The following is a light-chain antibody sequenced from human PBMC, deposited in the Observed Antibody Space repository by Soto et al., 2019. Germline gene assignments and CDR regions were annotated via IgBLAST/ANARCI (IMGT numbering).Light chain of an antibody. J-gene: IGKJ1*01. CDR2: KAS. CDR3: QHYNSYSGA. V-gene: IGKV1-5*03. Sequence: IQMTQSPSTLSGSVGDRVTITCRASQTISSWLAWYQQKSGKAPKLLIYKASTLKSGVPSRFSGSGTGTEFTLTISSLQPDDFATYYCQHYNSYSGAFGQGTKVDIK. CDR1: QTISSW.